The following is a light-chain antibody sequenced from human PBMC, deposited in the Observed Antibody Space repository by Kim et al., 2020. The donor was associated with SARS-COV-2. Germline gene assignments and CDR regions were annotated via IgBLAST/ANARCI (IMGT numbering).Light chain of an antibody. Sequence: SYELTQPSSVSVSPGQTARITCSGDVLAKKYARWFQQKPGHAPVLVIYKDTERPSGIPERFSGSSSGTKVTLTISGAQVDDEADYYCYSAADNNLLFGGGTQLTAL. CDR1: VLAKKY. CDR2: KDT. CDR3: YSAADNNLL. V-gene: IGLV3-27*01. J-gene: IGLJ2*01.